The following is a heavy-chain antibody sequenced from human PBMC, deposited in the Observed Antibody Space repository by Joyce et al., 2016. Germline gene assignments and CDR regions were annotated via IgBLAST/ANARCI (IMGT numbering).Heavy chain of an antibody. V-gene: IGHV3-30*04. CDR3: ARDVSDVLWSFYALDY. D-gene: IGHD3-10*01. CDR1: GFRFSRYA. CDR2: RSNDGSDK. Sequence: QVQLVESGGGVVQPGRSLRLSCAASGFRFSRYASHWVRQAPGKGLEWVAVRSNDGSDKYFADSVKGRFTISRDNSKNTLYLQMNSLRAEDTAVYYCARDVSDVLWSFYALDYWGQGTLVTVSS. J-gene: IGHJ4*02.